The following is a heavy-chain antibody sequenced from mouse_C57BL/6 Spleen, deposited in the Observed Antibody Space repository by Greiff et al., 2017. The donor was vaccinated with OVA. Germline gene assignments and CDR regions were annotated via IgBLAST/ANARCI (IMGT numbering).Heavy chain of an antibody. CDR3: ARCTVVAPFDY. J-gene: IGHJ2*01. CDR1: GYTFTSYG. D-gene: IGHD1-1*01. V-gene: IGHV1-81*01. Sequence: VHLVESGAELARPGASVKLSCKASGYTFTSYGISWVKQRTGQGLEWIGEIYPRSGNTYYNEKFKGKATLTADKSSSTAYMELRSLTSEDSAVYFCARCTVVAPFDYWGQGTTLTVSS. CDR2: IYPRSGNT.